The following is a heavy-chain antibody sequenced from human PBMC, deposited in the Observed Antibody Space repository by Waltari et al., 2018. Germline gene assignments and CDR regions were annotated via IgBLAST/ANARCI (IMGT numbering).Heavy chain of an antibody. CDR1: GGSISSYY. J-gene: IGHJ6*03. CDR3: ARDAVGATTYYYYYMDV. V-gene: IGHV4-59*01. CDR2: IYYSGST. Sequence: QVQLQESGPGLVKPSETLSLTCTVSGGSISSYYWSWIRQPPGKGLEWIGYIYYSGSTNYNPSLKSRVTRSVDTSKNQCSLKLSSVTAADTAVYYCARDAVGATTYYYYYMDVWGKGTTVTVSS. D-gene: IGHD1-26*01.